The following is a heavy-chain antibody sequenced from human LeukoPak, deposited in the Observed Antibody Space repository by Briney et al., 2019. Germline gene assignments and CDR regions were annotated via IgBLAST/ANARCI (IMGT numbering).Heavy chain of an antibody. D-gene: IGHD2-21*02. CDR3: ASAEGVAYCGGGCYSGDEYFLD. J-gene: IGHJ1*01. Sequence: PGGTLRLSGAASGFTFSDYYMSWLPQAPGKGLEWVSYTSTSSTTIQYADSVKGRVTISRDNAKNSLYLEMNSLRPEDTAVYYCASAEGVAYCGGGCYSGDEYFLDWGQGTLVTVSS. CDR2: TSTSSTTI. V-gene: IGHV3-11*01. CDR1: GFTFSDYY.